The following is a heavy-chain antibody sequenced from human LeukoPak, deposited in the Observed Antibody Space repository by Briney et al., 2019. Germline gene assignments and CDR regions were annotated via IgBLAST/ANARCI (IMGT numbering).Heavy chain of an antibody. D-gene: IGHD2-15*01. CDR1: GGTFSSYA. J-gene: IGHJ6*02. CDR3: ARDRVDASRYYYGMDV. CDR2: ISYDGSNK. Sequence: HPGRSLRLSCAASGGTFSSYAMHWVRQAPGKGLEWVAVISYDGSNKYYADSVKGRFTISRDNSKNTLYLQMNSLRAEDTAVYYCARDRVDASRYYYGMDVWGQGTTVTVSS. V-gene: IGHV3-30-3*01.